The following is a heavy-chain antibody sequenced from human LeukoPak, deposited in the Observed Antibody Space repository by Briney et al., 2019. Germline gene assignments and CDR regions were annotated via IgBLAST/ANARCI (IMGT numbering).Heavy chain of an antibody. CDR2: IYYSGST. CDR3: ARAKTSYGRTVFDY. Sequence: SETLSLTCTVSGGSISSYYWSWIRQPPGKGLEWIGYIYYSGSTNYNPSLKSRVTISVDTSKNQFSLKLSSVTAADTAVYYCARAKTSYGRTVFDYWGQGTLVTASS. J-gene: IGHJ4*02. D-gene: IGHD5-18*01. V-gene: IGHV4-59*01. CDR1: GGSISSYY.